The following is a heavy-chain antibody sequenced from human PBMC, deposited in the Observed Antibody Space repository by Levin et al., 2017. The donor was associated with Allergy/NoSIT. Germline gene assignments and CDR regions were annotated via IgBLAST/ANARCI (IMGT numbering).Heavy chain of an antibody. Sequence: GESLKISCLASGFTLSNNAMSWVRQAPGKGLEWVSGFSNTGSSHYGDSVKGRFTISRDTSKNTPFLQMNSLRAEDTAVYYCAKDYESLTGYYTDMHVWDTGTTVTVSS. CDR3: AKDYESLTGYYTDMHV. D-gene: IGHD3-9*01. CDR1: GFTLSNNA. J-gene: IGHJ6*03. V-gene: IGHV3-23*01. CDR2: FSNTGSS.